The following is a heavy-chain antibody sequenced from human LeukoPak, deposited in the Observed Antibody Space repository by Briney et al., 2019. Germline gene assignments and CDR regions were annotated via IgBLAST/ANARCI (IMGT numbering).Heavy chain of an antibody. CDR2: IYHSGST. J-gene: IGHJ1*01. CDR3: ARRPYGDYYFQH. V-gene: IGHV4-34*01. CDR1: GFTFSDHY. Sequence: GSLRLTCAASGFTFSDHYMDWVRQAPGKGLEWIGEIYHSGSTNYNPSLKSRVTISVDTSKNQFSLKLSSVTAADTAVYYCARRPYGDYYFQHWGQGTLVTVSS. D-gene: IGHD4-17*01.